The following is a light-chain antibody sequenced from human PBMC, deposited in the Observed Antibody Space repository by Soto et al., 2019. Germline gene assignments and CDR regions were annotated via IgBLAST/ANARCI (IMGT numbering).Light chain of an antibody. CDR3: QQYNNWPPIT. CDR1: QSVSSSY. Sequence: SVLTQSPGTLSLSPGERATLSCRAIQSVSSSYLAWSQQKPGQAPRLLIYGASSRATGIPDRFSGSGSGTDFTLTISSLEPEDFAVYYCQQYNNWPPITFGQGTRLEIK. J-gene: IGKJ5*01. V-gene: IGKV3-20*01. CDR2: GAS.